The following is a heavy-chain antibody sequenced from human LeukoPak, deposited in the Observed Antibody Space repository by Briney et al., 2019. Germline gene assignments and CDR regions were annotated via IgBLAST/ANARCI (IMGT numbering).Heavy chain of an antibody. CDR2: INAGNGNT. D-gene: IGHD2-15*01. CDR1: GYTFTSYA. J-gene: IGHJ4*02. Sequence: ASVKVSCKASGYTFTSYAMHWVRQAPGQRLEWMGWINAGNGNTKYSQKFQGRVTITRDTSSSTAYMELSSLRSEDTAVYYCASRYCSGGSCYPGLDYWGQGTLVTVSS. V-gene: IGHV1-3*01. CDR3: ASRYCSGGSCYPGLDY.